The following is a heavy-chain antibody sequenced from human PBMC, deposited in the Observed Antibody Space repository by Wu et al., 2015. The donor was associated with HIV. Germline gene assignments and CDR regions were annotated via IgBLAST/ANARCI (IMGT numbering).Heavy chain of an antibody. V-gene: IGHV1-69*05. J-gene: IGHJ3*02. Sequence: QVQLVQSGAEVKKPGSSVKVSCKASGGTFSSYAISWVRQAPGQGLEWMGGIIPIFGTANYAQKFQGRVTITTDESTSTAYMELSSLRSEDTAVYYCARGLLLWFGESSGAFDIWGQGTMVTVSS. CDR3: ARGLLLWFGESSGAFDI. CDR1: GGTFSSYA. CDR2: IIPIFGTA. D-gene: IGHD3-10*01.